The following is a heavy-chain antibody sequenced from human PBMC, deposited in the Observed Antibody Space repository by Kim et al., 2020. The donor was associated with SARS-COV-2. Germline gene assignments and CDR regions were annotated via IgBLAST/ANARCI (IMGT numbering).Heavy chain of an antibody. CDR3: ARVTTVVNGGWDY. D-gene: IGHD4-17*01. V-gene: IGHV3-48*03. CDR2: ISSRGSTI. CDR1: GFTFSSYE. Sequence: GGSLRLSCAASGFTFSSYEMNWVRQAPGKGLEWVSYISSRGSTIDYADSVKGRFTISRDNAKNSLYLQMNSLRAEDTAVYYCARVTTVVNGGWDYWGQGTLVTVSS. J-gene: IGHJ4*02.